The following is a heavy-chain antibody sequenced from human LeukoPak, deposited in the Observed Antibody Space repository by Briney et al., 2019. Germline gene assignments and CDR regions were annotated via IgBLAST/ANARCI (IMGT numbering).Heavy chain of an antibody. V-gene: IGHV3-13*01. D-gene: IGHD2-15*01. CDR2: IDTAGDT. CDR1: GFTFSNYD. Sequence: GGSLRLSCAVSGFTFSNYDMHWVRQATGKGLEWVSGIDTAGDTYYPSSVKGRFTISRENAKNSLYLQMNSLRAGDTAVYYCARVYCSGGICHFDYWGQGTLVTVSS. CDR3: ARVYCSGGICHFDY. J-gene: IGHJ4*02.